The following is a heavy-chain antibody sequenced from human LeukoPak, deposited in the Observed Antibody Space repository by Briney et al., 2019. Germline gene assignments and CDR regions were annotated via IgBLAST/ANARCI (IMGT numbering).Heavy chain of an antibody. CDR3: AKTAVAGPYYYYYMDV. V-gene: IGHV3-74*01. Sequence: PGGSLRLSCVASGFTFSSYWMHWVRQAPGEGLVWVSRINSDGSTTTYADSVKGRFTISRDNSKNTLYLQMNSLRAEDAAVYYCAKTAVAGPYYYYYMDVWGKGTTVTISS. CDR2: INSDGSTT. J-gene: IGHJ6*03. CDR1: GFTFSSYW. D-gene: IGHD6-19*01.